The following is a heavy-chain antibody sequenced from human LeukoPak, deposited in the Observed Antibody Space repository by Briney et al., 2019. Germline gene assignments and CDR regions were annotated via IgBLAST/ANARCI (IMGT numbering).Heavy chain of an antibody. V-gene: IGHV3-53*01. D-gene: IGHD6-13*01. J-gene: IGHJ4*02. CDR2: IYSGGST. CDR3: ARGSAAKIY. Sequence: GGSLRLSCAASGFTFSSYAMSWVRQAPGKGLEWVSVIYSGGSTYYADSVKGRFTISRDNSKNTLYLQMNSLRAEDTAVYYCARGSAAKIYWGQGTLVTVSS. CDR1: GFTFSSYA.